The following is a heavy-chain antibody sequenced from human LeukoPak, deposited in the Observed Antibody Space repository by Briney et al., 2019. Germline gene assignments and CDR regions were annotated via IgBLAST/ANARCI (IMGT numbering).Heavy chain of an antibody. CDR1: GGSFSGYY. V-gene: IGHV4-34*01. Sequence: SETLSLTCAVYGGSFSGYYWSWIRQPPGKGLEWIGEINHSGSTNYNPSLKSRVTILVDTSKNQFSLKLSSVTAADTAVYYCARGLTAADHDAFDIWGQGTMVTVPS. CDR2: INHSGST. CDR3: ARGLTAADHDAFDI. D-gene: IGHD6-13*01. J-gene: IGHJ3*02.